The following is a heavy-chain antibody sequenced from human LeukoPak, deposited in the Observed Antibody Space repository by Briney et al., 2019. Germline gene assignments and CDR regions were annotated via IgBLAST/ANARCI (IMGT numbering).Heavy chain of an antibody. CDR2: ISSSSSYI. D-gene: IGHD3-10*01. V-gene: IGHV3-21*01. CDR1: GFTFSSYS. CDR3: ARDSYGSGSSPPPIDY. J-gene: IGHJ4*02. Sequence: GGSLRLSCAASGFTFSSYSMNWVRQAPGEGLEWVSSISSSSSYIYYADSVKGRFTISRDNAKNSLYLQMNSLRAEDTAVYYCARDSYGSGSSPPPIDYWGQGTLVTVSS.